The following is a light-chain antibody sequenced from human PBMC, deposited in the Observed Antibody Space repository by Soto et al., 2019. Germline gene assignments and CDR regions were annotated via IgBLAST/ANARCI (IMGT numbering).Light chain of an antibody. CDR2: DAS. J-gene: IGKJ4*01. Sequence: EVVLTQSPATLSLSPGEKATLSCRASQSVFTSLAWYQQKPGQAPNLLISDASNMATGVPARFSGSGSGTDFTLTINSLESEDFAVYYCQQRNVLPLTFGGGTKVEIK. V-gene: IGKV3-11*01. CDR1: QSVFTS. CDR3: QQRNVLPLT.